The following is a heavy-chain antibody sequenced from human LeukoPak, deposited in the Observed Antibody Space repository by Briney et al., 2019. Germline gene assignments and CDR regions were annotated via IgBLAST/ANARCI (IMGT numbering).Heavy chain of an antibody. CDR2: FDPEYGEI. CDR3: ATDLATAMVKDQSNY. J-gene: IGHJ4*02. Sequence: ASVKVSCKVSGYTLTELSIHWVRQAPGKGREGMGGFDPEYGEIIYAQKFQGRVTMTEDTSTDTAYMELSSLRSEDTAMYYCATDLATAMVKDQSNYWGQGTLVTVSS. D-gene: IGHD5-18*01. CDR1: GYTLTELS. V-gene: IGHV1-24*01.